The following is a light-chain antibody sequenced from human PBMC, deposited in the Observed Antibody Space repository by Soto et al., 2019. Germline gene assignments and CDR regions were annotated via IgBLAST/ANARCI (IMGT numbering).Light chain of an antibody. CDR2: RTS. CDR1: QSVSTNY. Sequence: EIVLTQSPGTVSLSPGERATLSCRASQSVSTNYLAWYQQKPGQAPRLLIYRTSTRATGIPDRFSGSGSGTDFTLTISRLEPEDFAVYYCQLYGSSPQYIFGPGTK. V-gene: IGKV3-20*01. CDR3: QLYGSSPQYI. J-gene: IGKJ2*01.